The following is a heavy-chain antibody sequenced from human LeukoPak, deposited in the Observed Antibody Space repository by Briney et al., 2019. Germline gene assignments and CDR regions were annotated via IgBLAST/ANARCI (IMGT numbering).Heavy chain of an antibody. Sequence: PGGSLRLSCAASGFTFSSCAMSWVRQAPGKGLEWVSAISGSGGSTYYADSVKGRFTISRDNSKNTLYLQMNSLRAEDTAVYYCAKDRRIAVAGTTFDYWGQGTLVTVSS. CDR2: ISGSGGST. V-gene: IGHV3-23*01. J-gene: IGHJ4*02. CDR1: GFTFSSCA. D-gene: IGHD6-19*01. CDR3: AKDRRIAVAGTTFDY.